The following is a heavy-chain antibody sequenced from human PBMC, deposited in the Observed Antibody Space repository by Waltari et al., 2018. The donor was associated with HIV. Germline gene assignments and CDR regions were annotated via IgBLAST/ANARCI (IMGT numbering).Heavy chain of an antibody. D-gene: IGHD5-18*01. CDR2: IWYDGTDE. V-gene: IGHV3-33*01. CDR3: ARERGYTSPFDY. J-gene: IGHJ4*02. CDR1: GFTFRRYG. Sequence: QVQRVESGAGVVEPVRSLRLTCPTSGFTFRRYGIHWVRQAPGKGLEWVAVIWYDGTDEYYGDSVKGRFTISRDNSKNTVYLQMSSLRAEDTGVYFCARERGYTSPFDYWGQGTLVTVSS.